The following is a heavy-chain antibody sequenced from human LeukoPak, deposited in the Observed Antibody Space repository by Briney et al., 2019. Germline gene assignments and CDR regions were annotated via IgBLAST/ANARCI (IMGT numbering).Heavy chain of an antibody. J-gene: IGHJ4*02. V-gene: IGHV3-7*01. Sequence: PGGSLRLSCATSGFTFSRSWMDWVRQAPGKGLEWVANIKEDGSETHYVDFAKGRFTISRDNAKNSLFLQVDNLRVEDTALYYCSRSLNFWGQGTLVTVSP. CDR1: GFTFSRSW. CDR2: IKEDGSET. CDR3: SRSLNF.